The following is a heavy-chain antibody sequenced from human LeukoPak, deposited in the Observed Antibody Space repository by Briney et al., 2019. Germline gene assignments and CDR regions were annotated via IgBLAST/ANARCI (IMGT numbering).Heavy chain of an antibody. CDR1: GFTFTSSA. J-gene: IGHJ6*03. Sequence: TSVKVSCKASGFTFTSSAMQWVRQARGQRLEWIGWIVVGSGNTNYAQKFQERVTITRDMSTSTAYMELSSLRSEDTAVYYCAGIPTAYYYYYMDVWGKGTTVTVSS. V-gene: IGHV1-58*02. CDR2: IVVGSGNT. CDR3: AGIPTAYYYYYMDV.